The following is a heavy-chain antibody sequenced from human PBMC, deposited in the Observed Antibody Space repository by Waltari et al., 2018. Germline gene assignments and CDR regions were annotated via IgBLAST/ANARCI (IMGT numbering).Heavy chain of an antibody. V-gene: IGHV4-31*03. Sequence: QVQLQESGPGLVKPSQTLSLTCTVSGGSISSGGYYWSWIRQHPGKGLEWIGEINHSGSTNYNPSLKSRVTISVDTSKNQFSLKLSSVTAADTAVYYCARLRRGKQQLRFDYWGQGTLVTVSS. CDR1: GGSISSGGYY. CDR3: ARLRRGKQQLRFDY. D-gene: IGHD6-13*01. CDR2: INHSGST. J-gene: IGHJ4*02.